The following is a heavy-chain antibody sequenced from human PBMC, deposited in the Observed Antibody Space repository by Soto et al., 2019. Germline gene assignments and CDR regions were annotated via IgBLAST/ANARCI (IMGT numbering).Heavy chain of an antibody. CDR1: GYTFTRYG. CDR2: ISGYNGDT. CDR3: AKNGQPPYYSCATHF. D-gene: IGHD2-8*01. J-gene: IGHJ6*02. V-gene: IGHV1-18*01. Sequence: GASVKVSCKASGYTFTRYGISWVRQAPGQGLEWMGWISGYNGDTTYAQKFQGRVTMTIDTSTSTAYMELRSLTSDDTAVYYCAKNGQPPYYSCATHFCGQGTKVTVSS.